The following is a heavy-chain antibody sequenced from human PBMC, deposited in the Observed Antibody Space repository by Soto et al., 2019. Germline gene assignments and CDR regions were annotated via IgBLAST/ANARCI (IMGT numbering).Heavy chain of an antibody. CDR3: VRDGTKTLRDWFDP. J-gene: IGHJ5*02. Sequence: SETLSLTCTVSGASISGFYWSWIRKSAGKGLEWIGRIYATGTTDYNLSLKSRVMMSVDTSKKQFSLKLRSVTAADTAVYYCVRDGTKTLRDWFDPWGQGISVTVSS. V-gene: IGHV4-4*07. CDR2: IYATGTT. D-gene: IGHD1-1*01. CDR1: GASISGFY.